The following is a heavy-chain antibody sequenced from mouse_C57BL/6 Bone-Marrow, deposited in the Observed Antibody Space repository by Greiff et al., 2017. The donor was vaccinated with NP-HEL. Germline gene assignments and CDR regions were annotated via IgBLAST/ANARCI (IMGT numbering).Heavy chain of an antibody. CDR2: IHPNSGST. CDR3: ARRRGMVTTRYFDY. V-gene: IGHV1-64*01. Sequence: QVQLKQPGAELVKPGASVKLSCKASGYTFTSYWMHWVKQRPGQGLEWIGMIHPNSGSTNYNEKFKSKATLTVDKSSSTAYMQLSSLTSEDSAVYYCARRRGMVTTRYFDYWGQGTTLTVSS. D-gene: IGHD2-2*01. CDR1: GYTFTSYW. J-gene: IGHJ2*01.